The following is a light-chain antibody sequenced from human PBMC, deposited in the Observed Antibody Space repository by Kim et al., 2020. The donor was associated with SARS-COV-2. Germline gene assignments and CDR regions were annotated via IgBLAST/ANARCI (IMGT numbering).Light chain of an antibody. Sequence: QAGVTQPPSVSGPPGQWVTISCSGSSSNIGSNIVNWFQQLPGTAPQLLIYTNTKRPSGVPDRFSGSKSGTSASLAISGLQSEDEADYYCASWDDRLNGMVFGGGTQLTVL. CDR2: TNT. CDR3: ASWDDRLNGMV. CDR1: SSNIGSNI. V-gene: IGLV1-44*01. J-gene: IGLJ3*02.